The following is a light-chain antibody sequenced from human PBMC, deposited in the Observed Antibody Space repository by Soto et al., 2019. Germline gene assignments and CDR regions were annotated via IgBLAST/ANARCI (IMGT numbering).Light chain of an antibody. CDR1: QSVSSN. CDR2: GAS. V-gene: IGKV3-15*01. CDR3: QQYNDWPYS. J-gene: IGKJ2*01. Sequence: EIVMTQSPATLSVSPGERATPSCRASQSVSSNLAWYQQKPGQAPRLRIYGASTRATGIPARFSASGSGTDFTLTMSGLQSEDLAVYYCQQYNDWPYSFGQGTKLEIK.